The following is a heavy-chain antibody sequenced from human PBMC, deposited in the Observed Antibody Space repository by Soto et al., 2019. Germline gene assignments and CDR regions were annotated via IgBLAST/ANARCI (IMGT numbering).Heavy chain of an antibody. CDR2: LSGSGGST. CDR3: AKDRGGPAAIPYYYMDV. V-gene: IGHV3-23*01. D-gene: IGHD2-2*01. CDR1: GFTFSSYA. Sequence: GGSLRLSCAASGFTFSSYAMSWVRQAPGKGLEWVSALSGSGGSTYYADSVEGRFTIARDNSKNTLFLQINSLXAXXTAVYYCAKDRGGPAAIPYYYMDVWGKGTTVTVS. J-gene: IGHJ6*03.